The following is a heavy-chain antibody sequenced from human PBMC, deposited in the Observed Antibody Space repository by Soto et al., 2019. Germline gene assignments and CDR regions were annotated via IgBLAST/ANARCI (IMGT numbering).Heavy chain of an antibody. CDR3: AKKPAYYDFWSGYYRPLFDY. D-gene: IGHD3-3*01. J-gene: IGHJ4*02. CDR1: GFTFSSYA. V-gene: IGHV3-23*01. Sequence: PVGSLRLSCAASGFTFSSYAMSWVRQAPGEGLEWVSAISGSGGSTYYADSVKGRFTISRDNSKNTLYLQMNSLRAEDTAVYYCAKKPAYYDFWSGYYRPLFDYWGQGTLVTVSS. CDR2: ISGSGGST.